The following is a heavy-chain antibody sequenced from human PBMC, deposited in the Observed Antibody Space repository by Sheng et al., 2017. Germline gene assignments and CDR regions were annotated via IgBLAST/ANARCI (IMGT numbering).Heavy chain of an antibody. J-gene: IGHJ5*02. CDR1: GFTFSNFW. V-gene: IGHV3-74*01. D-gene: IGHD1-26*01. CDR3: ARDFAYRRWFDP. Sequence: EVQLVESGGALVQPGGSLRLSCAASGFTFSNFWMHWVRQAPGKGLVWVSRIDTDGTITVNADSVKGRFTISRDNAKSTLYLQMNSLRADDTAVYYCARDFAYRRWFDPWGPGNPGHRLL. CDR2: IDTDGTIT.